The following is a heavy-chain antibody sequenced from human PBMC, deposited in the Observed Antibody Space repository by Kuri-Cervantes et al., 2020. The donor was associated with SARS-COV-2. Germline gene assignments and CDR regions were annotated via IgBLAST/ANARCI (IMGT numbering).Heavy chain of an antibody. CDR2: IDNAASNT. V-gene: IGHV3-23*03. Sequence: LSLTCAASGLTFSTFAMGWARQAPGKGLEWVSFIDNAASNTYYADFVKGRFTISRDSSTNMVSLQMNSLRGDDTAVYYCAKDLYESGGYTWAYWGQGTRVTVSS. CDR1: GLTFSTFA. D-gene: IGHD3-22*01. CDR3: AKDLYESGGYTWAY. J-gene: IGHJ4*02.